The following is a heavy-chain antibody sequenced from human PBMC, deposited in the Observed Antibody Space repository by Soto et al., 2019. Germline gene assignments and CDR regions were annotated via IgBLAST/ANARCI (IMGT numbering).Heavy chain of an antibody. D-gene: IGHD2-15*01. V-gene: IGHV1-69*12. CDR2: IIPSSGTA. J-gene: IGHJ6*02. CDR1: GDTFSTYA. Sequence: QVQLVQSGAEVKKPGSSVKVSCKASGDTFSTYAISWVRQAPGQGLDWMGGIIPSSGTANYAQKFQGRVTNTADASTSTVYMELSSLRSADTATYYCARVRNSIRSGCTPYYYSYCIYVWGQGTTVTVSS. CDR3: ARVRNSIRSGCTPYYYSYCIYV.